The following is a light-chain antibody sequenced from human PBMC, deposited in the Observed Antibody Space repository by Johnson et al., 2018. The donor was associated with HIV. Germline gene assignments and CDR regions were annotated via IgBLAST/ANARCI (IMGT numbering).Light chain of an antibody. CDR3: GTWDSSLGVYV. J-gene: IGLJ1*01. V-gene: IGLV1-51*02. Sequence: QSVLTQPPSVSAAPGQKVTISCSGSSSNIGNNYVSWYQQLPGTAPKLLIYENNKRPSGIPDRFSGSKSGTSATLGITGLQTGDEAGYYCGTWDSSLGVYVFGTGTKFTVL. CDR1: SSNIGNNY. CDR2: ENN.